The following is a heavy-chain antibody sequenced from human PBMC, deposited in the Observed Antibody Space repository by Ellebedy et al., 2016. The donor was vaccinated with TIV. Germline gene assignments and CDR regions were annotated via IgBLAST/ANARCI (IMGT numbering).Heavy chain of an antibody. Sequence: GGFLRLSCAASGFNFRSYWMTWVRQAPGKGLEWVAKIRQEGDEIYYVESVKGRFTISRDNAKNSLFLQRNSLRVEDTDVYYCTRRTSYGDYAVQVNPWFDPWGQGTLVTVSS. CDR3: TRRTSYGDYAVQVNPWFDP. CDR2: IRQEGDEI. V-gene: IGHV3-7*01. J-gene: IGHJ5*02. CDR1: GFNFRSYW. D-gene: IGHD4-17*01.